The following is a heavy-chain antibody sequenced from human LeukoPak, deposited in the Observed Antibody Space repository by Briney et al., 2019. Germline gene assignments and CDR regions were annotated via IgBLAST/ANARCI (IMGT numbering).Heavy chain of an antibody. Sequence: SETLSLTCTVSGGFISSYYWSWIRQPPGKGLEWIGYIYYSGSTNYNPSLKSRVTISLDTSKNQFSLKLSSVTAADTAVYYCARLSARDGYNNPFDYWGQGTLVTVSS. J-gene: IGHJ4*02. CDR2: IYYSGST. V-gene: IGHV4-59*08. CDR3: ARLSARDGYNNPFDY. CDR1: GGFISSYY. D-gene: IGHD5-24*01.